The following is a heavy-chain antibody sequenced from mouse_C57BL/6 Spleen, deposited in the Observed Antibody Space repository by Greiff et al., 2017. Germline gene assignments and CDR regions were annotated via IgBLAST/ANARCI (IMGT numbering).Heavy chain of an antibody. V-gene: IGHV1-61*01. J-gene: IGHJ4*01. CDR2: IYPSDSET. CDR1: GYTFTSYW. CDR3: ARRLGNYYAMDY. D-gene: IGHD4-1*01. Sequence: VQLQQSGAELVRPGSSVKLSCKASGYTFTSYWMDWVKQRPGQGLEWIGNIYPSDSETHYNQKFKDKATLTVDKSSSTAYMQLSSLTSEDSAVYYCARRLGNYYAMDYWGQGTSVTVSS.